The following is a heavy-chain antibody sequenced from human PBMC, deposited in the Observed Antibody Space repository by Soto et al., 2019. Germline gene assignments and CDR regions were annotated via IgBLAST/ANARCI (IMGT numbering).Heavy chain of an antibody. CDR2: IYHSGST. CDR3: AAGGGLPRYY. J-gene: IGHJ4*02. V-gene: IGHV4-30-2*01. CDR1: GGSISSGGYS. D-gene: IGHD5-12*01. Sequence: QLQLQESGSGLVKPSQTLSLTCAVSGGSISSGGYSWSWIRQPPGKGLEWIGYIYHSGSTYYNPSLKSRAAIYVDRSKNQFPLKLSSVTAADTAVYYCAAGGGLPRYYWGQGTLVTVSS.